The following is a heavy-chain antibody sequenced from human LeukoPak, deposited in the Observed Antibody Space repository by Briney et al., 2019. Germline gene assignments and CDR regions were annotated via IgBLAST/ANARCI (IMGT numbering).Heavy chain of an antibody. CDR1: GGSISNYY. J-gene: IGHJ6*03. V-gene: IGHV4-59*08. CDR2: IFYTGST. D-gene: IGHD2-2*03. CDR3: ARHGYCSSTSCYYYYYYMDV. Sequence: SETLSLTCTVSGGSISNYYWSWIRQPPGKGLEWIGYIFYTGSTNYNPSLKSRVTISVDTSKNQFSLKPSSVTAADTAVYYCARHGYCSSTSCYYYYYYMDVWGKGTTVTVSS.